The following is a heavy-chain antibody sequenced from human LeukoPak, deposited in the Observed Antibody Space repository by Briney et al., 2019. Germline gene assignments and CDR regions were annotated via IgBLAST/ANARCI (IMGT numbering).Heavy chain of an antibody. Sequence: GGFLRLSCTTSGFTFGDYAMSWVRQAPGKGLEWMGGFDPEDGETIYAQKFQGRVTMTEDTSTDTAYMELSSLRSEDTAVYYCATAPESIAAAGTGIVGFDYWGQGTLVTVSS. J-gene: IGHJ4*02. D-gene: IGHD6-13*01. CDR1: GFTFGDYA. V-gene: IGHV1-24*01. CDR3: ATAPESIAAAGTGIVGFDY. CDR2: FDPEDGET.